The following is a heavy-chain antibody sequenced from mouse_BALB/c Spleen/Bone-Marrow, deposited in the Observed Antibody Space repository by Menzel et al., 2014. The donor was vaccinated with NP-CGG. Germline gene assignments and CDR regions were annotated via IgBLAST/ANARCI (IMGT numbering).Heavy chain of an antibody. D-gene: IGHD1-1*01. CDR1: GYTFTGYW. CDR3: ARLIYGSSYIVDF. V-gene: IGHV1S81*02. J-gene: IGHJ4*01. CDR2: INPSNGRT. Sequence: VQRVESGAELVKPGATVKLSCKTSGYTFTGYWMHWVKQRPGQGLEWIGEINPSNGRTNYNEKFKSMATLTVDKSSSTAYMQLSSLASEDSAVFYCARLIYGSSYIVDFWGQGTSVTVSS.